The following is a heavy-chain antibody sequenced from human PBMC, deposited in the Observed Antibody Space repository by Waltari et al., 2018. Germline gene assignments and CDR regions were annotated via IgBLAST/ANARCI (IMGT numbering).Heavy chain of an antibody. CDR2: IIPILGIA. CDR3: AREDTYYDYIWGSYRSVGDAFDI. D-gene: IGHD3-16*02. CDR1: GGTFSSYA. J-gene: IGHJ3*02. V-gene: IGHV1-69*10. Sequence: QVQLVQSGAEVKKPGSSVKVSCKASGGTFSSYAISWVRQAPGQGLEWMGGIIPILGIANYAQKFQGRVTITADKSTSTAYMELSSLRSEDTAVYYCAREDTYYDYIWGSYRSVGDAFDIWGQGTMVTVSS.